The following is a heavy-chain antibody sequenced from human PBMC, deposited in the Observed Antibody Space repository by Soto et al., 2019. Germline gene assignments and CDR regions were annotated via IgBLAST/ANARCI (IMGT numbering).Heavy chain of an antibody. CDR1: GVTFSNYA. J-gene: IGHJ4*02. CDR2: LSGNGGTT. D-gene: IGHD3-10*01. Sequence: QNGGSLRLSCTVSGVTFSNYAMNWVRQAPGKGLEWVSSLSGNGGTTYYADSVKGRFIISRDNSKNTLYLLMNSLRAEDTALYYCAKQRADYGSGADTFYFDSWGQGALVTVSS. CDR3: AKQRADYGSGADTFYFDS. V-gene: IGHV3-23*01.